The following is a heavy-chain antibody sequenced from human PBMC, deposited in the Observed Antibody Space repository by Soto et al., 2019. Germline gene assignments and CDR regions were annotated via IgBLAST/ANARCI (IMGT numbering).Heavy chain of an antibody. D-gene: IGHD3-10*01. CDR1: GGSISSSNW. CDR2: IYYSGST. V-gene: IGHV4-4*02. CDR3: ARVYYYGSGIYYYYYGMDV. Sequence: PSETLSLTCAVSGGSISSSNWWSWVRQPPGKGLEWIGYIYYSGSTYYNPSLKSRVTISVDTSKNQFSLKLSSVTAADTAVYFCARVYYYGSGIYYYYYGMDVWGQGTTVTVSS. J-gene: IGHJ6*02.